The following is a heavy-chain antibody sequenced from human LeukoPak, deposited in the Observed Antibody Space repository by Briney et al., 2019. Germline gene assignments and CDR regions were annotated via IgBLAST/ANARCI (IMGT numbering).Heavy chain of an antibody. J-gene: IGHJ4*02. CDR2: MYAGGNT. V-gene: IGHV3-53*01. Sequence: GGSLRLSCAASGITVSSNYMSWVPQAPGKGLEWVSVMYAGGNTYYADSVKGRFTISRDKSKNTLYLQMNSLRAEDTAVYYCARGIGSTVFFDHWGQGTLVTVSS. D-gene: IGHD4-17*01. CDR1: GITVSSNY. CDR3: ARGIGSTVFFDH.